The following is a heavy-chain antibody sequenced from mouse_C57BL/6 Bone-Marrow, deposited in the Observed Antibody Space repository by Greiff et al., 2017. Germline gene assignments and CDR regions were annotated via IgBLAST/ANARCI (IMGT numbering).Heavy chain of an antibody. CDR3: ARKVPAWFAY. J-gene: IGHJ3*01. CDR1: GYTFTSSW. CDR2: IDPSDSYH. Sequence: QVQLQQPGAELVKPGASVKLSCKASGYTFTSSWMQWVKQRPGQGLEWIGEIDPSDSYHNYNQKFKGKATLTVDTYSSTAYMQLSILTSEDPAFYYCARKVPAWFAYWGQGTLVTVSA. V-gene: IGHV1-50*01. D-gene: IGHD1-3*01.